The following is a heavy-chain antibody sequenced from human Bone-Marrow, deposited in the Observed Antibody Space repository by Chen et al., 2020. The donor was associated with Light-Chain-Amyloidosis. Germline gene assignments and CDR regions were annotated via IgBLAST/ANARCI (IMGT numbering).Heavy chain of an antibody. D-gene: IGHD2-15*01. CDR3: ARLYRTVVLPSVVDY. Sequence: QLQLQESGPGLVKPSETLSLTCTVPGGAISSSSYYWGWIRQPPGKGLEWIGSIYYSGSTYYNPSLKSRVTISVDTSKNQFSLKLSSVTAADTAVYYCARLYRTVVLPSVVDYWGQGTLVTVSS. V-gene: IGHV4-39*01. J-gene: IGHJ4*02. CDR2: IYYSGST. CDR1: GGAISSSSYY.